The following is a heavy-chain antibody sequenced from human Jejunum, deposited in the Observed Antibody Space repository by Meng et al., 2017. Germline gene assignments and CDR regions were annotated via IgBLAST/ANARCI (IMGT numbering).Heavy chain of an antibody. CDR2: INQGGSDK. CDR1: GFTFSNYW. D-gene: IGHD3-16*01. Sequence: GASLKISCEASGFTFSNYWMDWVRQAPGKGLEWVATINQGGSDKYYVDSVEGRISISRDNAKNSLYLQINSLRAEDTAVYYCTRDVRFGYFDYWGQGTLVTVSS. CDR3: TRDVRFGYFDY. V-gene: IGHV3-7*01. J-gene: IGHJ4*02.